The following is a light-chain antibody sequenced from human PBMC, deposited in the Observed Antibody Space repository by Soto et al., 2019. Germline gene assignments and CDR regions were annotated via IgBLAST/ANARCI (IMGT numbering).Light chain of an antibody. Sequence: DIKMTQSPSTLSASVEDRVTITCRASQSISSWLAWYQQKPGKAPKLLIYKASSLESGVPSRFSGSGSGTEFTLTISSLRPDDFATYYCQQYNSYSGFTFGPGTKVDIK. CDR1: QSISSW. V-gene: IGKV1-5*03. J-gene: IGKJ3*01. CDR2: KAS. CDR3: QQYNSYSGFT.